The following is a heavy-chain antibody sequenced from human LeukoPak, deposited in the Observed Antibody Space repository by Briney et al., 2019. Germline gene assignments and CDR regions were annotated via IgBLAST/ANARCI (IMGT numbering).Heavy chain of an antibody. D-gene: IGHD5-18*01. V-gene: IGHV4-4*02. Sequence: TPSETLSLTCAVSGGSISSTSWYSWVRQPPGQGLEWIGEIYHSGRTNYKASLKSRVTISLDKSKNQFSLKLTSVTAADTAVYYCASLLGPLSYNFGFARDYWGQGTLVTVSS. CDR3: ASLLGPLSYNFGFARDY. J-gene: IGHJ4*01. CDR2: IYHSGRT. CDR1: GGSISSTSW.